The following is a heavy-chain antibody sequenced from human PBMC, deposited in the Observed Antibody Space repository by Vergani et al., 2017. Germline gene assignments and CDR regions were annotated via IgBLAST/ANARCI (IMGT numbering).Heavy chain of an antibody. Sequence: QVQLQESGPGLVKSSETLSLTCSVSFDSIRNLYCNWIRQPPGKGLEWKGSIHYSENTNYNPPLKTRVTISVDKSKNQFSLTLTSVTAADTAVYYCASDTHSGQRADRWGQGILVTVTS. CDR2: IHYSENT. J-gene: IGHJ5*02. D-gene: IGHD6-19*01. CDR3: ASDTHSGQRADR. V-gene: IGHV4-59*11. CDR1: FDSIRNLY.